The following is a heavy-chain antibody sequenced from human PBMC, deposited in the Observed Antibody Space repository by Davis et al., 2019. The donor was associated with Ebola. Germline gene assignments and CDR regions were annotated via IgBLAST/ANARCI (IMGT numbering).Heavy chain of an antibody. V-gene: IGHV7-4-1*02. CDR3: ARGGYCSGGSCYFWWFDP. D-gene: IGHD2-15*01. J-gene: IGHJ5*02. CDR2: INTNTGNP. Sequence: ASVKVSCKASGYTFTSYAMNWVRQAPGQGLEWMGWINTNTGNPTYAQGFTGRFVFSLDTSVSTAYLQISSLKAEDTAVYYCARGGYCSGGSCYFWWFDPWGQGTLVTVSS. CDR1: GYTFTSYA.